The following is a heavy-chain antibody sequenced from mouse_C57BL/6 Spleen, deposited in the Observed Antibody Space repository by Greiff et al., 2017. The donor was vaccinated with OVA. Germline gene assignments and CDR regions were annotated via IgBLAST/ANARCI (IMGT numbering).Heavy chain of an antibody. V-gene: IGHV1-82*01. CDR3: ARRVSNHWYFDV. D-gene: IGHD2-5*01. CDR2: IYPGGGDT. Sequence: VQLQQSGPELVKPGASVKISCKASGYAFSSSWMTWVKQRPGKGLEWIGQIYPGGGDTNYNGKFKGRATLTVDKSSSTAYMQLSSLTSEDYAVEFYARRVSNHWYFDVWGTGTTVTVSS. CDR1: GYAFSSSW. J-gene: IGHJ1*03.